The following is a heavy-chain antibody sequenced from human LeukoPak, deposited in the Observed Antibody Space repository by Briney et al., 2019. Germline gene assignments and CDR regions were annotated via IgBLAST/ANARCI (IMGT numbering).Heavy chain of an antibody. J-gene: IGHJ4*02. CDR1: GFTFSSYG. V-gene: IGHV3-30*02. D-gene: IGHD3-3*01. CDR3: AKDSALPNTIFGVVPDY. Sequence: GGSLRLSCAASGFTFSSYGMHWVRQAPGKGLEWVAFIRYDGSNKYYADSVKGRFTISRDNSKNTLYLQMNSLRAEDTAVYYCAKDSALPNTIFGVVPDYWGQGTLVTVSS. CDR2: IRYDGSNK.